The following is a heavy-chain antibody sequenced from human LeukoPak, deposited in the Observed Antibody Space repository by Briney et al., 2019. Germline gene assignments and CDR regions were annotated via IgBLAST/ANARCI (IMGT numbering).Heavy chain of an antibody. CDR2: IKEDGSEK. J-gene: IGHJ4*02. CDR1: GFTFSRHW. D-gene: IGHD2-2*01. CDR3: SRDPDCTSTSCFDY. Sequence: GGSLRLSCAASGFTFSRHWMTWVPEAPGKGLEWVANIKEDGSEKYYVDSVKGRFTISRDNAKNSVYLQMSSVRAEDTAVYYYSRDPDCTSTSCFDYWGQGTLVTVSS. V-gene: IGHV3-7*03.